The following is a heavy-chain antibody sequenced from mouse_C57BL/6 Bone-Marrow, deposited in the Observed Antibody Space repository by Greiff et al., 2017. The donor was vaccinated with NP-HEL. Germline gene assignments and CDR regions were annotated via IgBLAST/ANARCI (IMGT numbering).Heavy chain of an antibody. CDR3: ARENYYGSSPYWYFDV. CDR1: GYSITSGYD. D-gene: IGHD1-1*01. CDR2: ISYSGST. Sequence: EVKLMESGPGMVKPSQSLSLTCTVTGYSITSGYDWHWIRHFPGNKLEWMGYISYSGSTNYNPSLKSRISITHDTSKNHFFLKLNSVTTEDTATYYCARENYYGSSPYWYFDVWGTGTTVTVSS. J-gene: IGHJ1*03. V-gene: IGHV3-1*01.